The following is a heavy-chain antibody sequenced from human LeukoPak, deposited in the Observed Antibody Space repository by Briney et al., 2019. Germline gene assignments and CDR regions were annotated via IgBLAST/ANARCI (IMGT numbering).Heavy chain of an antibody. CDR3: ARGGVVGATADF. Sequence: GGSLRVSCAASGFTFSNYAMSWVRQAPGKGLEWVAYISAGGGTKYYTDSVKGRFTISRDNAKNSLYLQMDSLRAEDTAVYYCARGGVVGATADFWGQGTLVIVSS. J-gene: IGHJ4*02. CDR1: GFTFSNYA. V-gene: IGHV3-48*01. D-gene: IGHD1-26*01. CDR2: ISAGGGTK.